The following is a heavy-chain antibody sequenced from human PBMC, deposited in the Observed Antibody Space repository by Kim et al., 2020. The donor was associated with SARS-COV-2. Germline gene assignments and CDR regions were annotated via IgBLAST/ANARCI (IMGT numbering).Heavy chain of an antibody. J-gene: IGHJ4*02. D-gene: IGHD4-4*01. V-gene: IGHV3-23*01. CDR3: AKDQGGGNDYSEFED. CDR1: GFSFSNYA. Sequence: GGSLRLSCAASGFSFSNYAMPWVRQAPGKGLEWVSGISVVGDGTYYADSVKGRFTISRDNSKNTLYLQMNSLRAEDTAVYHCAKDQGGGNDYSEFEDCGQGTLVTVS. CDR2: ISVVGDGT.